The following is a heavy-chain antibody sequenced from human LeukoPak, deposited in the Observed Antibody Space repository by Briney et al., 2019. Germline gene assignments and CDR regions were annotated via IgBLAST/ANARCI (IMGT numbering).Heavy chain of an antibody. Sequence: GGSLRLSWAASGFIVSTNYMSWVRQASGKGLEWGSVIFSGGSTYYADSVKGRFTISRDNAKTSLYLQVNSLRAEDTAVYYCARHLSGVTGYTYGRGIDYWGQGTLVTVSS. CDR3: ARHLSGVTGYTYGRGIDY. J-gene: IGHJ4*02. D-gene: IGHD5-18*01. V-gene: IGHV3-66*04. CDR1: GFIVSTNY. CDR2: IFSGGST.